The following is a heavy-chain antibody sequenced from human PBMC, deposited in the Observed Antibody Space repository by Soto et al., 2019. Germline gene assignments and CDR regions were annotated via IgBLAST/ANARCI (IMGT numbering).Heavy chain of an antibody. D-gene: IGHD3-3*01. CDR2: MNPNSGNT. V-gene: IGHV1-8*01. J-gene: IGHJ6*02. CDR3: AREGFITIFGVYGMDA. Sequence: GASVKVSCKASGYTFTSYDINWVRQATGQGLEWMGWMNPNSGNTGYAQKFQGGVTMTRNTSISTAYMELSSLRSEDTAVYYCAREGFITIFGVYGMDAWGQGTTVTVSS. CDR1: GYTFTSYD.